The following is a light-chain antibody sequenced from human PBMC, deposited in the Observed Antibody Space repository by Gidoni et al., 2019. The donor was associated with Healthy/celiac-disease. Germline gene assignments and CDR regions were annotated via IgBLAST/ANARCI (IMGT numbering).Light chain of an antibody. Sequence: QSALTQPPSSSGSPGQSVTISCPGTSSDVGRYDSVSWFQQHPGKAPKLLIYEVSKRPSGVPDRFSGSKSGNTASLTVSGLQAEDEAEYHCSSYAGTYSPFVFGTGTSVTV. CDR2: EVS. CDR1: SSDVGRYDS. CDR3: SSYAGTYSPFV. J-gene: IGLJ1*01. V-gene: IGLV2-8*01.